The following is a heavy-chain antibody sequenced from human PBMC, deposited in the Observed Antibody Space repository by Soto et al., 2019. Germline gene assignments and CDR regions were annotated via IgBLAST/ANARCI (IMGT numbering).Heavy chain of an antibody. V-gene: IGHV6-1*01. CDR3: ARDPGYSHKRHYYYGMDV. D-gene: IGHD6-13*01. CDR2: TYYRSKWYN. J-gene: IGHJ6*02. Sequence: QVQLQQSGPGLVKPSQTLLLTCAISGDSVSSNSAAWNWIRQSPSRGLEWLGRTYYRSKWYNDYAVSVKSRITINPDTSKNQFSLQLNSVTPEDTAVYYCARDPGYSHKRHYYYGMDVWGQGTTVTVSS. CDR1: GDSVSSNSAA.